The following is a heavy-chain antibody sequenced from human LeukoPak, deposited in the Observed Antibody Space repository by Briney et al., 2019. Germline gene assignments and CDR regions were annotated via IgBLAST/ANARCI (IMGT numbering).Heavy chain of an antibody. V-gene: IGHV1-46*01. D-gene: IGHD2-2*01. Sequence: ASVKVSCKASGYTFTSYYIHWVRQAPGQGLEWMGIINPSGGTTSYAQKFQGRVTMTKDTSTSTVYMELSSLRSEDTAVYYCARVVVPALDAFDIWGQGTMVTVSS. CDR1: GYTFTSYY. CDR2: INPSGGTT. CDR3: ARVVVPALDAFDI. J-gene: IGHJ3*02.